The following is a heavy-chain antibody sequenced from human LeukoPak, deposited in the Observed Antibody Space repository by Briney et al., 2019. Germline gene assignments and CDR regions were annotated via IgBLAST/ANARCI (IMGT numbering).Heavy chain of an antibody. D-gene: IGHD3-3*01. J-gene: IGHJ6*02. Sequence: GGSLRLSCAASGFVLNTYAMNWVRQAPGKGLEWVSSISSSTSYIYYADSVKGRFTISRDNAQNSLHLQMNSLRAEDTAIYYCARVTRYDSLGRDYGMDVWGQGTTVTVSS. CDR3: ARVTRYDSLGRDYGMDV. V-gene: IGHV3-21*01. CDR2: ISSSTSYI. CDR1: GFVLNTYA.